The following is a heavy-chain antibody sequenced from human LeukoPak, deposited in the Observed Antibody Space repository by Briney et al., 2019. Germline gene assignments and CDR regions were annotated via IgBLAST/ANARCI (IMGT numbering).Heavy chain of an antibody. CDR2: TYYRSKRYN. V-gene: IGHV6-1*01. Sequence: SQTLSLTCAISGDSVSSNNGAWNWIRQSPSRGLEWLGRTYYRSKRYNDYAGSLMSRITISPDTSKNQFSLQVYSVTPEDTAVYYCARDVGTTGWHTYDFWGQGTLVTVSS. CDR3: ARDVGTTGWHTYDF. CDR1: GDSVSSNNGA. J-gene: IGHJ4*02. D-gene: IGHD3-9*01.